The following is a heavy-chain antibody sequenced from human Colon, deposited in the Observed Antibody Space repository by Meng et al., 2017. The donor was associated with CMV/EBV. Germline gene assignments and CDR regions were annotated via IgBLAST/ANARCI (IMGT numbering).Heavy chain of an antibody. J-gene: IGHJ4*02. CDR3: AGGRVAGAFDS. CDR1: GDATSSRSYY. D-gene: IGHD6-19*01. V-gene: IGHV4-39*07. Sequence: SETLSPTCTVSGDATSSRSYYWGWLRQTPGKGLEWIGSIYPSGTTSYSPSLTSRITITLDTSKRHLSLKVTSVTVAETAVYYCAGGRVAGAFDSWGQGSVVTVSS. CDR2: IYPSGTT.